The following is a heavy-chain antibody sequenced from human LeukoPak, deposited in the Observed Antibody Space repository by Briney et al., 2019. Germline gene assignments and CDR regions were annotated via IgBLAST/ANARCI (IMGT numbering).Heavy chain of an antibody. J-gene: IGHJ4*02. CDR3: ARAPGVASC. Sequence: SETLSLTCTVSGGYISSYYWSWIRQPPGKGLEWIGYMYYSGRTNYNPSLKSRVTISVDTSKNQFSLKLRSVTAADTAVYYCARAPGVASCWGQGTLVTVSS. V-gene: IGHV4-59*01. CDR2: MYYSGRT. CDR1: GGYISSYY. D-gene: IGHD6-13*01.